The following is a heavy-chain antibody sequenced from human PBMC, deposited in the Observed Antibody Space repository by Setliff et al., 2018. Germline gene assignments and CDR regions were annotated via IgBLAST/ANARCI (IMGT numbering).Heavy chain of an antibody. V-gene: IGHV1-18*01. Sequence: ASVKVSCKASGYTFTSYGISWVRQAPGQGLEWMGWISAYNGNTNYAQKLQGRVTMTTDTSTSTAYMELRSLRSDDTAVYYCARLGGDYWAGYYYYYMDVWGKGTTVTVSS. CDR2: ISAYNGNT. J-gene: IGHJ6*03. CDR1: GYTFTSYG. CDR3: ARLGGDYWAGYYYYYMDV. D-gene: IGHD4-17*01.